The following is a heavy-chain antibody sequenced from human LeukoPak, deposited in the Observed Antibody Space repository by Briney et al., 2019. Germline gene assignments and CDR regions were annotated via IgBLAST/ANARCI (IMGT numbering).Heavy chain of an antibody. CDR1: GGSISSSSYF. J-gene: IGHJ4*02. CDR3: ARNPPRYTPYYFDY. Sequence: PSETLSLTCTVSGGSISSSSYFWGWIRQPPGKGLEWIGSIYYSGSTSYNPSLKSRVTISVDTSKNRFSLKLSSVTAADTAVYYCARNPPRYTPYYFDYWGQGTLVTVSS. CDR2: IYYSGST. D-gene: IGHD1-14*01. V-gene: IGHV4-39*07.